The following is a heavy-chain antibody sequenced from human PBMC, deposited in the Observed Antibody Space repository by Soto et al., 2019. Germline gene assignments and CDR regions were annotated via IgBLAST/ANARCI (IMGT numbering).Heavy chain of an antibody. V-gene: IGHV3-30-3*01. CDR1: GFTFSSFT. D-gene: IGHD4-4*01. CDR3: ARTTVVSGTPDFDY. CDR2: ISYDDGDNK. Sequence: GGPLRLPCAASGFTFSSFTMHWVRQAPGKGLEWVAVISYDDGDNKYYADSVQGRFTISRDNSKNTLYLQMNSLRPEDTAVYYCARTTVVSGTPDFDYWGQGTLVTVSS. J-gene: IGHJ4*02.